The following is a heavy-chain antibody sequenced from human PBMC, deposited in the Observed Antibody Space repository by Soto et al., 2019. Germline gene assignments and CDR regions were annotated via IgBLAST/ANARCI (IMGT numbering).Heavy chain of an antibody. D-gene: IGHD7-27*01. V-gene: IGHV1-69*13. CDR2: IIPIFGTA. J-gene: IGHJ5*02. CDR1: GGTFSSYA. Sequence: ASVKVSCKASGGTFSSYAISWVRQAPGQGLEWMGGIIPIFGTANYAQKFQGRVTITADESTSTAYMELSSLRSEDTAVYYCAEDNGGNPGGGFDPWGQGTLVTVSS. CDR3: AEDNGGNPGGGFDP.